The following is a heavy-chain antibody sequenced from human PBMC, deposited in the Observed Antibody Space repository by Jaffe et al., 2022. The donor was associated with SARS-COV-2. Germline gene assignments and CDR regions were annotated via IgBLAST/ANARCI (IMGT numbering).Heavy chain of an antibody. CDR1: GGSISSYY. CDR3: ARGVEYSSSPVYYYYGMDV. CDR2: IYTSGST. J-gene: IGHJ6*02. Sequence: QVQLQESGPGLVKPSETLSLTCTVSGGSISSYYWSWIRQPAGKGLEWIGRIYTSGSTNYNPSLKSRVTMSVDTSKNQFSLKLSSVTAADTAVYYCARGVEYSSSPVYYYYGMDVWGQGTTVTVSS. V-gene: IGHV4-4*07. D-gene: IGHD6-6*01.